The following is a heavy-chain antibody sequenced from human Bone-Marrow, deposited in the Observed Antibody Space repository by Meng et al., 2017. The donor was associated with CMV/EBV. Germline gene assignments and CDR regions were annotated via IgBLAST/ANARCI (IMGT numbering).Heavy chain of an antibody. CDR2: ISSSSSYI. J-gene: IGHJ6*02. V-gene: IGHV3-21*01. D-gene: IGHD2-2*01. CDR1: GFTFSSYS. Sequence: GESLKISCAASGFTFSSYSMNWVRQAPGKGLEWVSSISSSSSYIYYADSVKGRFTISRDNAKNSLYLQMNSLRAEDTAVYYCARHSGCSSTSCPTNGPYGMDVWGQGTTVTVSS. CDR3: ARHSGCSSTSCPTNGPYGMDV.